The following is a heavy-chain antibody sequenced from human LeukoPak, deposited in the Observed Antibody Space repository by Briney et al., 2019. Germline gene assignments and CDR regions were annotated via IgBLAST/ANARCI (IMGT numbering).Heavy chain of an antibody. D-gene: IGHD3-9*01. Sequence: PSETLSLTCTVSGGSISSYYWSWIRQPAGKGLEWIGRIYTSGSTNYNPSLKSRVTISVDKSKNQFSLKLSSVTAADTAVYYCARDPVGSYYDILTGPRYFDYWGQGTLVTLS. CDR3: ARDPVGSYYDILTGPRYFDY. J-gene: IGHJ4*02. CDR1: GGSISSYY. V-gene: IGHV4-4*07. CDR2: IYTSGST.